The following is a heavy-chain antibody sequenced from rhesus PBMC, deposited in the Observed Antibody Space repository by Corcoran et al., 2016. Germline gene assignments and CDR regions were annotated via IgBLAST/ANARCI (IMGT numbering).Heavy chain of an antibody. J-gene: IGHJ3*01. Sequence: EVQLVESGGGLVQPGGSLRLSCAASGFTFSSYGMSWVRQAPGKGLGGVSYISNGGGRTYYADSVKGRFTISRDNSKNTLSLQMNSLRAEDTAVYYCAKDRDAFDFWGQGLRVTVSS. CDR2: ISNGGGRT. CDR3: AKDRDAFDF. CDR1: GFTFSSYG. V-gene: IGHV3S5*01.